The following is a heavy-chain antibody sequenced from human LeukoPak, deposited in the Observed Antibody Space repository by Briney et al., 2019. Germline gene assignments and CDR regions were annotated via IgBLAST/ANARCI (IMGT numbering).Heavy chain of an antibody. CDR2: IYPGDSDT. Sequence: GESLKISCKGSGYSFTNYWIGWVRQMPGKGLEWMGIIYPGDSDTRYSPSFQGQVTISADKSISTAYLQWSSLKASDTAMYYCARGGDFWSGFNNYYFDYWGQGTLVTVSS. J-gene: IGHJ4*02. V-gene: IGHV5-51*01. CDR3: ARGGDFWSGFNNYYFDY. D-gene: IGHD3-3*01. CDR1: GYSFTNYW.